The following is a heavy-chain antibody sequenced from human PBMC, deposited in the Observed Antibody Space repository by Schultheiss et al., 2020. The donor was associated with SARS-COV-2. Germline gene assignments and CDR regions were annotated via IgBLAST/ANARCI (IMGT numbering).Heavy chain of an antibody. CDR3: ARDRYDFWSGYVSYWYFDL. V-gene: IGHV1-69*01. CDR1: GYSFTSYW. CDR2: IIPIFGTA. J-gene: IGHJ2*01. D-gene: IGHD3-3*01. Sequence: GGSLRLSCKGSGYSFTSYWIGWVRQMPGKGLEWMGIIPIFGTANYAQKFQGRVTITADESTSTAYMELSSLRSEDTAVYYCARDRYDFWSGYVSYWYFDLWGRGTLVTVSS.